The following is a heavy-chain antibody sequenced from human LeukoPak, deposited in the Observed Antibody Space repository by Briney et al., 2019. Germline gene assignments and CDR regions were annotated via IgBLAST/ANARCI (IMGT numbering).Heavy chain of an antibody. J-gene: IGHJ5*02. CDR2: IYYSGST. Sequence: PSETLSLTCTVSGRSISSYYGSWIRQPPGKGLEWIGYIYYSGSTNYNPSLKSRVTISVDASKNQFSLKLSSVTAADTAVYYCARARPSSWFDPWGQGTLVTVSS. CDR1: GRSISSYY. V-gene: IGHV4-59*01. CDR3: ARARPSSWFDP.